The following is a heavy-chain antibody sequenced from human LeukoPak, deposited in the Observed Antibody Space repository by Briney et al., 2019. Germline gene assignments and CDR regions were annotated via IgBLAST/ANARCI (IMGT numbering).Heavy chain of an antibody. Sequence: GGSLRLSCAASGFTFSTYAMTWVRQAPGKGLEWVSAISGSGGSTYYADSVKGRFTISRDNSKNTLYLQMNSLRAEDTAVYYCARSREPLDYWGQGTLVTVSS. CDR3: ARSREPLDY. V-gene: IGHV3-23*01. CDR2: ISGSGGST. J-gene: IGHJ4*02. CDR1: GFTFSTYA. D-gene: IGHD1-26*01.